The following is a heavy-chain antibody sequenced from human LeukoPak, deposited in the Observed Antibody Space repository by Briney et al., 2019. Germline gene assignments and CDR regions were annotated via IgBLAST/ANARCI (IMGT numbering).Heavy chain of an antibody. D-gene: IGHD3-10*01. CDR1: GGSISSDGYY. Sequence: SETLSLTCTVSGGSISSDGYYWSWLRQPPGKGLEWIGYISHSGDTFYSPSLKSRVTISEDRSKNQFSLKLSSVTAADTAVYYCARDNYGSGSSPFDYWGQGTLVTVSS. V-gene: IGHV4-30-2*02. CDR2: ISHSGDT. J-gene: IGHJ4*02. CDR3: ARDNYGSGSSPFDY.